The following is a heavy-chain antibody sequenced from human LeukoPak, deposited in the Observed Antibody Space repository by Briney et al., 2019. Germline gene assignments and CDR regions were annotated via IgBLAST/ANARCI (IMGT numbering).Heavy chain of an antibody. CDR2: INTNTGNP. CDR3: ARSKNDGAYLGVGLDY. CDR1: GYTFSSYA. V-gene: IGHV7-4-1*02. J-gene: IGHJ4*02. Sequence: ASVKVSCKASGYTFSSYAMNWVRQAPGQGLEWMGWINTNTGNPTYAQGFTGRFVFSLDTSVSTAYLQISSLQADDTVVYYCARSKNDGAYLGVGLDYWGQGTLVPVSS. D-gene: IGHD4/OR15-4a*01.